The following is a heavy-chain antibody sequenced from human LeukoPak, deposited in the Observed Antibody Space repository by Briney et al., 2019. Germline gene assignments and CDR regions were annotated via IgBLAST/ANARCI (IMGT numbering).Heavy chain of an antibody. CDR3: AKYGTGWYEGYFDY. J-gene: IGHJ4*02. CDR1: GGSISSFY. CDR2: IYHSGST. D-gene: IGHD6-19*01. V-gene: IGHV4-59*13. Sequence: SETLSLTCTVSGGSISSFYWSWIRQPLGKGLEWIVFIYHSGSTNYNASLKSRVSISLDTSKNQFSLKLSSVTAADTAVYYCAKYGTGWYEGYFDYWGQGTLVTVSS.